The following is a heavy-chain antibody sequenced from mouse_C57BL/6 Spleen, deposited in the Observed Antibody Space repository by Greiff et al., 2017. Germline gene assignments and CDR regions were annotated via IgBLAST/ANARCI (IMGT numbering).Heavy chain of an antibody. CDR1: GFTFSDYG. J-gene: IGHJ4*01. CDR2: ISSGSSTI. CDR3: ARPSYSRGAMDY. Sequence: EVQLQESGGGLVKPGGSLKLSCAASGFTFSDYGMHWVRQAPEKGLEWVAYISSGSSTIYYADTVKGRFPISRDNAKNTLFLQMTSLRSEDTAMYYCARPSYSRGAMDYWGQGTSVTVSS. V-gene: IGHV5-17*01. D-gene: IGHD1-1*01.